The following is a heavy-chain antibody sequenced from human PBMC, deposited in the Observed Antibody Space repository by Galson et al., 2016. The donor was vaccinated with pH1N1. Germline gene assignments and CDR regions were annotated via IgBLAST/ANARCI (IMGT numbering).Heavy chain of an antibody. CDR3: ARKVLLGWLLYQGYFDL. J-gene: IGHJ5*02. Sequence: SLRLSCAASGFSVTDYALTWVRQTPGRGLEWVSAISSNGYNTFYEDSVKGRFAISRDTAKNAVYLEMSSLRPEDSALYFCARKVLLGWLLYQGYFDLWGPGTLVTVSS. D-gene: IGHD3-3*01. V-gene: IGHV3-23*01. CDR1: GFSVTDYA. CDR2: ISSNGYNT.